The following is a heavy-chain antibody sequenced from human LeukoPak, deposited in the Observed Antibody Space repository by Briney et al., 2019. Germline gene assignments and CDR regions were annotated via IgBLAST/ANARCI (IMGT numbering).Heavy chain of an antibody. V-gene: IGHV4-61*02. CDR2: IYTSGST. CDR3: ARHRGYYPTYYFDY. Sequence: SETLSLTCTVSGGSISSGSYYWSWIRQPAGKGLEWIGRIYTSGSTNYDPSLKSRVTISVDTSKNQFSLKLSSVTAADTAVYYCARHRGYYPTYYFDYWGQGTLVTVSS. CDR1: GGSISSGSYY. D-gene: IGHD2-8*01. J-gene: IGHJ4*02.